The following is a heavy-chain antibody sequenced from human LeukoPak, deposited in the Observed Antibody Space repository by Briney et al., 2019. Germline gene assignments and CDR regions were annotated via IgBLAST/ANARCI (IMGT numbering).Heavy chain of an antibody. J-gene: IGHJ4*02. D-gene: IGHD3-10*01. CDR1: GFTVSSNY. V-gene: IGHV3-66*01. Sequence: GGSLRLSCAASGFTVSSNYRSWVRQAPGRGLEWVSVIYSGGDTRYADSVKGRFTISRDNSKNTLYLQMNSLRAEDTALYYCARERGRGVISPYFDQWGQGTLVTVSS. CDR2: IYSGGDT. CDR3: ARERGRGVISPYFDQ.